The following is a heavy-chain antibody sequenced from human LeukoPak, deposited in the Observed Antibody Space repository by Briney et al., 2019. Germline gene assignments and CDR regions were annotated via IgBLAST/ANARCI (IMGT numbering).Heavy chain of an antibody. V-gene: IGHV3-73*01. CDR2: IRSKANSYAT. D-gene: IGHD6-19*01. J-gene: IGHJ4*02. Sequence: GGSLRLSCAASGFTFSGSVMHWVRQASGKGLEWVGRIRSKANSYATAYAASVKGRFTISRDNSKNTLYLQMNSLRVEDTAVYYCAKDTSTIAVAGTCFDYWGQGTLVTVSS. CDR3: AKDTSTIAVAGTCFDY. CDR1: GFTFSGSV.